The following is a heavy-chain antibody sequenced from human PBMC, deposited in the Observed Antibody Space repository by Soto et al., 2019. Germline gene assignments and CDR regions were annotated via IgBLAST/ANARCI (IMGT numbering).Heavy chain of an antibody. Sequence: QVQLVQSGAEVKQSGASVKVSCKASGYDFTAYDINWVRQASGQGLEWMGWMNPINGATGSARRFQGRVSMTRNTATGTAYLELTSLRSDYTAVYYCGRGPSPRAPAGGTPYYYAMDVWGQGTTVTVSS. CDR1: GYDFTAYD. V-gene: IGHV1-8*02. CDR3: GRGPSPRAPAGGTPYYYAMDV. CDR2: MNPINGAT. J-gene: IGHJ6*02. D-gene: IGHD6-13*01.